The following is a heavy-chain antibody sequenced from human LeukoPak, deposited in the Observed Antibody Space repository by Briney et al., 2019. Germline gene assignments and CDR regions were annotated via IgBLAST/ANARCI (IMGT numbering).Heavy chain of an antibody. CDR3: ARGHIFGRPGDY. J-gene: IGHJ4*02. V-gene: IGHV1-8*02. CDR1: GYTFTSYY. CDR2: MNPNSGNT. D-gene: IGHD2-21*01. Sequence: ASVKVSCKASGYTFTSYYMHWVRQATGQGLEWMGWMNPNSGNTGYAQKFQGRVAMTRNTSISTAYMELSSLRSEDTAVYYCARGHIFGRPGDYWGQGPLVTVSS.